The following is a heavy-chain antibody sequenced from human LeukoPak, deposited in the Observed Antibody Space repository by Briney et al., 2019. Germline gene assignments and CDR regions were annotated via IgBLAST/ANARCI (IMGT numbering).Heavy chain of an antibody. CDR1: GYSISSGYY. D-gene: IGHD3-22*01. Sequence: SETLSLTCAVSGYSISSGYYWGWIRQPPGKGLEWIGSIYHSGSTFYNPSLKSRVTISVDTSKNQFSLKLSSVTAADTAVYYCARPSDSSGYSLPGFDYWGQGTLVTVSS. J-gene: IGHJ4*02. CDR2: IYHSGST. V-gene: IGHV4-38-2*01. CDR3: ARPSDSSGYSLPGFDY.